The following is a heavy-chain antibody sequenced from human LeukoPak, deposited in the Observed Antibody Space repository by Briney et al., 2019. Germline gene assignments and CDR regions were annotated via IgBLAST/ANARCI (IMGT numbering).Heavy chain of an antibody. CDR3: ARGIGTSYDSSRDAFDM. J-gene: IGHJ3*02. V-gene: IGHV4-61*02. D-gene: IGHD3-22*01. CDR2: IYSPGTN. Sequence: SSETLSLTCTVSAGSISSGDYYWSWIRQPAGKGLEWIGRIYSPGTNYNYNPSLKSRVTISIDTSKNQFSLKLISVTAADTAVYYCARGIGTSYDSSRDAFDMWGQGTMVTVSS. CDR1: AGSISSGDYY.